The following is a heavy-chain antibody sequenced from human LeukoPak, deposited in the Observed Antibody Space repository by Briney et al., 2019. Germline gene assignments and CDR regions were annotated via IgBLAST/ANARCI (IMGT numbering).Heavy chain of an antibody. CDR1: GFTFSSYA. CDR2: ISYDGSNK. D-gene: IGHD3-9*01. V-gene: IGHV3-30-3*01. CDR3: ARDKDLTGYYNPEYFQH. J-gene: IGHJ1*01. Sequence: PGGSLRLSCAASGFTFSSYAMHWVRQAPGKGLEWVAVISYDGSNKYYADSVKGRFTISRDNSKNTLYLQMNSLRAEDTAVYYCARDKDLTGYYNPEYFQHWGQGTLVTVSS.